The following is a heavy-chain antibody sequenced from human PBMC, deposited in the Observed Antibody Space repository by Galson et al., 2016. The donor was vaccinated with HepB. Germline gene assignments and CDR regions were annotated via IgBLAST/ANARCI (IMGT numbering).Heavy chain of an antibody. J-gene: IGHJ1*01. CDR1: GFTFSNYA. Sequence: SLRLSCAASGFTFSNYAMHWVRQAPGQGLEWVAVIAHDGYEKYYTESVEGRFTVSRDNSKNTLYLQMNTLRPEDTATYYCARVKAPGTEDLQYWGQGTLVSVSS. V-gene: IGHV3-30-3*01. D-gene: IGHD1-26*01. CDR3: ARVKAPGTEDLQY. CDR2: IAHDGYEK.